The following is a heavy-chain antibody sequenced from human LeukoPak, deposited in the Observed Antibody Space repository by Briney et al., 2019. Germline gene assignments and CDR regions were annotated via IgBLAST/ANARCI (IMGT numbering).Heavy chain of an antibody. J-gene: IGHJ4*02. CDR2: IKYSGRT. CDR3: ARIRKTYYYGSGSYFDY. D-gene: IGHD3-10*01. V-gene: IGHV4-34*01. Sequence: SETLSLTCAVYGGSFSVYYWSWIRQPPGKGLEWIGKIKYSGRTNYNPSLKNRFTISGDNSKNQFSLKLSSVTAADTAVYYCARIRKTYYYGSGSYFDYWGQGTLVTVSS. CDR1: GGSFSVYY.